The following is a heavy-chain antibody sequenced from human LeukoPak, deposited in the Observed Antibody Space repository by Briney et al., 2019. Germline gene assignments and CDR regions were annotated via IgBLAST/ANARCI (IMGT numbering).Heavy chain of an antibody. CDR2: ISSDGSTK. D-gene: IGHD6-6*01. CDR1: GFTFNNYT. Sequence: AGGSLRLSCAASGFTFNNYTMHWFRQAPGKGLEWVAVISSDGSTKFYADSVKGRFTISRDNSKNTLYVQMNSLRPDDTAIYYCARRYSSSSSDYWGQGTLVTVSS. CDR3: ARRYSSSSSDY. J-gene: IGHJ4*02. V-gene: IGHV3-30-3*01.